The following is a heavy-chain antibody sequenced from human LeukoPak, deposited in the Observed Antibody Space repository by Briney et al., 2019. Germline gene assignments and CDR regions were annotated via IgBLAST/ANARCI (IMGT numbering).Heavy chain of an antibody. D-gene: IGHD6-6*01. J-gene: IGHJ4*02. CDR1: GYSFTSYW. Sequence: GESLKISCKGSGYSFTSYWIGWVRQMPGKGLEWMGIIYPGDSDTRYSPSFQGQVTFSADNSISSAYLQWSSLKASDTAMYYCARRSGIATRLFDYWGQGTLVTVSS. CDR3: ARRSGIATRLFDY. V-gene: IGHV5-51*01. CDR2: IYPGDSDT.